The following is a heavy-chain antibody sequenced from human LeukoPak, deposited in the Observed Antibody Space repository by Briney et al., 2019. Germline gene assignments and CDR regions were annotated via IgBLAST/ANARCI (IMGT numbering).Heavy chain of an antibody. CDR2: ISRSGDIR. D-gene: IGHD3-10*01. CDR3: LPSDG. V-gene: IGHV3-23*01. CDR1: GFTFSNYD. J-gene: IGHJ4*02. Sequence: GGSLRLSCAVSGFTFSNYDMTWVRQAPGKGLEWVASISRSGDIRNYADSVKGRFTISRDNSKNTLHLQMTSLRAEDTAVYYCLPSDGGGQGTLVTVSS.